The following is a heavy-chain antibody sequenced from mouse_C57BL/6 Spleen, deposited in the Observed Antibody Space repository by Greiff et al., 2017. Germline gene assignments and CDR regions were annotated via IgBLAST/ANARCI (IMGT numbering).Heavy chain of an antibody. J-gene: IGHJ4*01. CDR1: GYTFTDYY. CDR3: SRQGGDY. V-gene: IGHV1-26*01. CDR2: INPNNGGT. Sequence: VQLQQSGPELVKPGASVKISCKASGYTFTDYYMNWVKQSHGKSLEWIGDINPNNGGTSYNQKFKGKATLSVDKYSSTAYMELISLTSEDSAVYYCSRQGGDYWGQGASVTVSS.